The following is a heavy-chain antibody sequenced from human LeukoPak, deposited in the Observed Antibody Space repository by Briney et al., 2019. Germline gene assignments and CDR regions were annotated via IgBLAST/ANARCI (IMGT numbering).Heavy chain of an antibody. Sequence: PGGSLRLSCAASGFTFSSYGMHWVRQAPGKGLEWVAVISYDGSNKYYADSVKGRFTISRDNSKNTLYLQMNSLRAEDTAVYYCAKDEGGLTVPDYWGQGTLVTVSS. V-gene: IGHV3-30*18. CDR1: GFTFSSYG. J-gene: IGHJ4*02. CDR2: ISYDGSNK. D-gene: IGHD2-2*01. CDR3: AKDEGGLTVPDY.